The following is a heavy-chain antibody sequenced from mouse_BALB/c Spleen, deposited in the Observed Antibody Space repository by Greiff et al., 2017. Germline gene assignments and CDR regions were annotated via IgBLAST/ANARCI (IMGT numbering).Heavy chain of an antibody. D-gene: IGHD2-1*01. J-gene: IGHJ2*01. CDR1: GFNIKDTY. Sequence: EVQLQESGAELVKPGASVKLSCTASGFNIKDTYMHWVKQRPEQGLEWIGRIDPANGNTKYDPKFQGKATITADTSSNTAYLQLSSLTSEDTAVYYCARSYYGGFDYWGQGTTLTVSS. CDR3: ARSYYGGFDY. V-gene: IGHV14-3*02. CDR2: IDPANGNT.